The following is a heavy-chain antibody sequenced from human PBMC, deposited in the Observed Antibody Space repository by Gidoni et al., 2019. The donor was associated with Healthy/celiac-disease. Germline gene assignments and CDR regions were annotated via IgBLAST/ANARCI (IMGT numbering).Heavy chain of an antibody. CDR3: ARAPPNYDFWSGYYFDY. V-gene: IGHV4-61*01. D-gene: IGHD3-3*01. Sequence: QVQLQESGPGLVKPSETLSLTCTVSGGSVSSVSYYWRWIRQPPGKGLEWIGYIYYSGSTNYNPSLKSRVTISVDTSKNQFSLKLSSVTAADTAVYYCARAPPNYDFWSGYYFDYWGQGTLVTVSS. J-gene: IGHJ4*02. CDR2: IYYSGST. CDR1: GGSVSSVSYY.